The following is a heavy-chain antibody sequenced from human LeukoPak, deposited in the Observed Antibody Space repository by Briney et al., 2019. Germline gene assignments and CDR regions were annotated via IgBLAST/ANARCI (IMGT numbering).Heavy chain of an antibody. CDR1: GGSISSGSYY. Sequence: PSETLSLTCTVSGGSISSGSYYWSWIRQPAGKGLEWIGRIYTSGSTNYNPSLKSRVTISVDTSKNQFSLKLSSVTAADTAVYYCARDRPRYDYSRDAFDIWGQGTMVTVSS. J-gene: IGHJ3*02. D-gene: IGHD5-12*01. CDR3: ARDRPRYDYSRDAFDI. V-gene: IGHV4-61*02. CDR2: IYTSGST.